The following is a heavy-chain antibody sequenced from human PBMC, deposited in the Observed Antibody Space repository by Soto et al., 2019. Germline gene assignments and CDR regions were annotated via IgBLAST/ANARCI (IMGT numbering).Heavy chain of an antibody. V-gene: IGHV1-18*04. D-gene: IGHD6-19*01. Sequence: ASVKVSCKASGYTFTSYGISWVRQAPGQGLEWMGWISAYNGNTNYAQKLQGRGTMTTDTSTSTAYMELRSLRSDDTAVYYCAIVIAVAGTGGDTTPYNWFDPWGQGTLVTVSS. CDR3: AIVIAVAGTGGDTTPYNWFDP. J-gene: IGHJ5*02. CDR1: GYTFTSYG. CDR2: ISAYNGNT.